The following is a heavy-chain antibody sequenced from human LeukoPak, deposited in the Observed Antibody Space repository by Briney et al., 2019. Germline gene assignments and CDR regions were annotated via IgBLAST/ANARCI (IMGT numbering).Heavy chain of an antibody. J-gene: IGHJ4*02. V-gene: IGHV4-59*08. CDR3: ARHLDYDSGGYFYPYFDD. Sequence: SETVSLTCNVSGYSLRSYYWSWLRQPPGKGLEWIAYFSHSGTTNYNPSLKSRVSISVDTSNQQFSLTLRSVTAADTAVYYCARHLDYDSGGYFYPYFDDWGQGTLVTVSS. D-gene: IGHD3-22*01. CDR2: FSHSGTT. CDR1: GYSLRSYY.